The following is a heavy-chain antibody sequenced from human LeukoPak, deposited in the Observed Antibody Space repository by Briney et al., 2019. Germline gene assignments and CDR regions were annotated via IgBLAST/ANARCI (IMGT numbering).Heavy chain of an antibody. J-gene: IGHJ5*02. CDR3: ARDYSGWSLDP. CDR1: GFTFNRYA. Sequence: PGGSLGLSCAASGFTFNRYAMNWVRQAPGKGLEWVSYISDSGKTRYNADSVKGRFTISRDNAKNSLYLQMNSLRGEDTAVYYCARDYSGWSLDPWGQGTLVTVSS. D-gene: IGHD5-12*01. CDR2: ISDSGKTR. V-gene: IGHV3-48*03.